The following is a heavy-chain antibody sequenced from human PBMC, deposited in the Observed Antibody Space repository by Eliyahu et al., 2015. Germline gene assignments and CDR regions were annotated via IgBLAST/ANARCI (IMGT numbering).Heavy chain of an antibody. CDR2: ISRSSSTI. CDR1: XFTFLXYM. J-gene: IGHJ2*01. Sequence: EVQLVESGGGLVQPGGSLXLSCAXSXFTFLXYMMDWVRQAPGKGLEWVSYISRSSSTIYYADSVKGRFTISRDNAKNSLYLQMNSLRAGDTAVYYCARDPGGNYRSGYFDLWGRGTLVTVSS. D-gene: IGHD1-26*01. CDR3: ARDPGGNYRSGYFDL. V-gene: IGHV3-48*04.